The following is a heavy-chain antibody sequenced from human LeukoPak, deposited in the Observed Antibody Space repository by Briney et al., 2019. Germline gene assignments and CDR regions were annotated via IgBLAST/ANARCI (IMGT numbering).Heavy chain of an antibody. V-gene: IGHV4-38-2*02. CDR3: ARDEIAVAGPNYYYYMDA. J-gene: IGHJ6*03. D-gene: IGHD6-19*01. Sequence: SETLSLTCTVSGYSISSGYYWGWIRQPPGKGLEWIGSIYHSGSTYYNPSLKSRVTISVDTSKNQFSLKLSSVTAADTAVYYCARDEIAVAGPNYYYYMDAWGKGTTVTVSS. CDR1: GYSISSGYY. CDR2: IYHSGST.